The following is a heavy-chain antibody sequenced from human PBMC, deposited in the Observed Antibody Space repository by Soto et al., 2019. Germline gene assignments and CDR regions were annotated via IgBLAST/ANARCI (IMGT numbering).Heavy chain of an antibody. CDR1: GFTFSSFA. V-gene: IGHV3-30-3*01. CDR3: ARGRYCSSSSCFGPGYYYYAMDV. D-gene: IGHD2-2*01. CDR2: ISSDGSNK. J-gene: IGHJ6*02. Sequence: QVQLVESGGGVVRPGRSLRLSCAASGFTFSSFAMHWVRQAPGKGLEWVAVISSDGSNKYYADSVKGRFTISRDNSKNTLNLQMNSLRPEDTAVYYCARGRYCSSSSCFGPGYYYYAMDVWGQGTTVTVSS.